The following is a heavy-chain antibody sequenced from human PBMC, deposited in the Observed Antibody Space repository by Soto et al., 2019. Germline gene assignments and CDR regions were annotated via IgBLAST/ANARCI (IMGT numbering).Heavy chain of an antibody. CDR2: IYPGDSDT. J-gene: IGHJ5*02. CDR3: ARRLGGSGGTSWFDP. V-gene: IGHV5-51*01. CDR1: GYSFTSYW. Sequence: PGESLKISCKGSGYSFTSYWIGWVRQMPGKGLEWMGIIYPGDSDTRYSPSFQGQVTISADKSISTTYLQWSSLKASDTAMYYCARRLGGSGGTSWFDPWGQGTLVTVSS. D-gene: IGHD1-26*01.